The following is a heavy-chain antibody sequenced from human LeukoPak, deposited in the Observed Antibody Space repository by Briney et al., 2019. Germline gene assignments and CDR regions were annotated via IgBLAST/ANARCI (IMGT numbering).Heavy chain of an antibody. V-gene: IGHV3-21*01. Sequence: GGSLRLSCAASGFSFSSYNMNWVRQAPGKGLEWVSSISSSSSHIYYADSVKGRFTISRDNAKNSLCLQMNSLRAEDTAVYYCATTVTTSRRAERYYFDYWGQGTLVTVSS. D-gene: IGHD4-17*01. CDR3: ATTVTTSRRAERYYFDY. CDR1: GFSFSSYN. J-gene: IGHJ4*02. CDR2: ISSSSSHI.